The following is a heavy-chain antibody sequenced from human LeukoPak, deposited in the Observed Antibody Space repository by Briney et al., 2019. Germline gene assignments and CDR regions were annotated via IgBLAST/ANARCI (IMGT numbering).Heavy chain of an antibody. Sequence: PGRSLRLSCAASEFTFSSYAMHWVRQAPGKGLEWVAVISYDGSNKYYADSVKGRFTISRDNSKNTLYLQMNSLRAEDTAVYYCASQVDYWGQGTLVTVSS. CDR3: ASQVDY. CDR2: ISYDGSNK. J-gene: IGHJ4*02. CDR1: EFTFSSYA. V-gene: IGHV3-30-3*01.